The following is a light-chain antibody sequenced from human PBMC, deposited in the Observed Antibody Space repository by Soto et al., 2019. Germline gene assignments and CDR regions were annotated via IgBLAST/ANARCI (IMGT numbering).Light chain of an antibody. V-gene: IGKV3-15*01. CDR1: QSVSSN. Sequence: EIVMTQSPATLSVSPGERATLSCRASQSVSSNLAWYQQKPGQAPRLLIYAASTRATGIPARFSGSVSGTEFTLTISSLQSEDFAVYYCQQYNNWPPWGTFGQGTKVEIK. CDR2: AAS. CDR3: QQYNNWPPWGT. J-gene: IGKJ1*01.